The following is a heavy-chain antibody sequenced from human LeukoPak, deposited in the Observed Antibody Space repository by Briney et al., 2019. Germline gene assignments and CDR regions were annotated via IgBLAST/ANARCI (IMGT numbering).Heavy chain of an antibody. Sequence: ASVTVSCKASGGTFSSYAISWVRQAPGQGLEWMGGIIPIFGTANYAQKFQGRVTITADKSTSTAYMELSSLRSEDTAVYYCARRRPNNWFDPWGQGTLVTVSS. CDR1: GGTFSSYA. J-gene: IGHJ5*02. V-gene: IGHV1-69*06. CDR3: ARRRPNNWFDP. CDR2: IIPIFGTA. D-gene: IGHD6-6*01.